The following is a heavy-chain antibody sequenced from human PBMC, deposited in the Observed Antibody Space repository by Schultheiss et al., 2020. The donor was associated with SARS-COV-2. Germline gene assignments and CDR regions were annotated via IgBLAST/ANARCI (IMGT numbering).Heavy chain of an antibody. J-gene: IGHJ6*02. CDR2: IYYSGST. D-gene: IGHD6-13*01. CDR1: GGSISSYY. V-gene: IGHV4-59*01. Sequence: SQTLSLTCTVSGGSISSYYWSWIRQPPGKGLEWIGYIYYSGSTYYNPSLKSRVTISVDTSKNQFSLKLSSVTAADTAVYYCARDPQLGYGMDVWGQGTTVTVSS. CDR3: ARDPQLGYGMDV.